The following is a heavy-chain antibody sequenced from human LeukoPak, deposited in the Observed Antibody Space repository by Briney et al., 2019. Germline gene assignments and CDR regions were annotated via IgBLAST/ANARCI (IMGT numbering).Heavy chain of an antibody. V-gene: IGHV3-43D*03. D-gene: IGHD3-10*01. CDR1: GFTFDDYA. CDR2: ISWDGGST. J-gene: IGHJ6*02. Sequence: PGGSLRLSCAASGFTFDDYAMHWVRQAPGKGLEWVSLISWDGGSTYYADSVKGRFTISRDNSKNSLYLQMNSLRAEDTALYYCAISNYGYDYYYGMDVWGQGTTVTVSS. CDR3: AISNYGYDYYYGMDV.